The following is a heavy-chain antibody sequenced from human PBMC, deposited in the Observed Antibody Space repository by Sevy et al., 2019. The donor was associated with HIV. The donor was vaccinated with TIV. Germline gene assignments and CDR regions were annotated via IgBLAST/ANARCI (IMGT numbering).Heavy chain of an antibody. Sequence: ASVKVSCKDSGYTFTTYDINWVRQATGQGLEWMGWMNPNTGNTGYAQKFQGRVTMTRNTSISTAYMELSSLRSEDTAVYYCAKGPEKPYYYYYTDVWGKGTTVTVSS. V-gene: IGHV1-8*01. CDR3: AKGPEKPYYYYYTDV. J-gene: IGHJ6*03. CDR1: GYTFTTYD. CDR2: MNPNTGNT.